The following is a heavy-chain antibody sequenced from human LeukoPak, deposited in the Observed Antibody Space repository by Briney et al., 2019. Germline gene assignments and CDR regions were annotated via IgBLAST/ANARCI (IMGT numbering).Heavy chain of an antibody. CDR3: AKDGGYCSSTSCWGFDY. V-gene: IGHV3-9*01. J-gene: IGHJ4*02. Sequence: GGSLRLSCAASGFTFDDYAMPWVRHAPGKGLEWVSGISWNSGSIGYADSVKGRFTISRDNAKNSLYLQMNSLRAEDTALYYCAKDGGYCSSTSCWGFDYWGQGTLVTVSS. CDR2: ISWNSGSI. CDR1: GFTFDDYA. D-gene: IGHD2-2*01.